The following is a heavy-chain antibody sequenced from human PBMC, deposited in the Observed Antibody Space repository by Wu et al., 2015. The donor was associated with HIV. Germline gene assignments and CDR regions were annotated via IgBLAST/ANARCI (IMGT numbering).Heavy chain of an antibody. CDR1: GYTFTGYY. Sequence: QVQLVQSGAEVKKPGASVKVSCKASGYTFTGYYMHWVRQAPGQGLEWMGWINPNSGGTNYAQKFQGRVTMTRDTSISTAYMELSRLRSDDTAVYYCARKKGQLLRADYYYYYMDVWGKGTTVTVSS. CDR2: INPNSGGT. V-gene: IGHV1-2*02. J-gene: IGHJ6*03. D-gene: IGHD2-2*01. CDR3: ARKKGQLLRADYYYYYMDV.